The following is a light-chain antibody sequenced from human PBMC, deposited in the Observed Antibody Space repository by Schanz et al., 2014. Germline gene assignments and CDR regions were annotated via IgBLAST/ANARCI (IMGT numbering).Light chain of an antibody. CDR3: AAWDDSLNGQWV. CDR1: SSNIGRNT. J-gene: IGLJ3*02. CDR2: NNN. Sequence: QSVLTQPPSASGAPGQRVTISCSGSSSNIGRNTVNWYQLLPGTAPKLLIYNNNQRPSGVPDRFSGSKSGTSASLAISGLQSEDEADYCCAAWDDSLNGQWVFGGGTKVTVL. V-gene: IGLV1-44*01.